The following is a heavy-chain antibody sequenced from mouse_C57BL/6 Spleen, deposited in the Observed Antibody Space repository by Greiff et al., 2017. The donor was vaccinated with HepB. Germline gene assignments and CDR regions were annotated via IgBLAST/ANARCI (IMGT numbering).Heavy chain of an antibody. CDR1: GYTFTSYW. Sequence: QVQLQQPGAELVKPGASVKLSCKASGYTFTSYWMHWVKQRPGQGLEWIGMIHPNSGSTNYNEKFKSKATLTVAKSSSTAYMQLSSLTSEDSAVYYCARSYGNYVDYWGQGTTLTVSS. CDR3: ARSYGNYVDY. J-gene: IGHJ2*01. V-gene: IGHV1-64*01. CDR2: IHPNSGST. D-gene: IGHD2-1*01.